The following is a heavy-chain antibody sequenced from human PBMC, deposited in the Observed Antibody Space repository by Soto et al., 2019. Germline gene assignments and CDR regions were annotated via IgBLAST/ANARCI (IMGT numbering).Heavy chain of an antibody. V-gene: IGHV4-30-2*01. J-gene: IGHJ5*02. D-gene: IGHD2-2*01. CDR1: GGSISSGGYY. Sequence: QLQLQESGSGLVKPSQTLSLTCAVSGGSISSGGYYWSWIRQPPGKGLEWIGYIYHSGSTYYNPSINRRDTISVDRSKNQYSLKLSSVTAADAAVYYCARVPDRWGQGTLVTVST. CDR2: IYHSGST. CDR3: ARVPDR.